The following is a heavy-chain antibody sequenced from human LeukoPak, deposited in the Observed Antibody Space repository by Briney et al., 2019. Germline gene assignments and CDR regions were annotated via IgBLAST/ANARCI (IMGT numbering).Heavy chain of an antibody. Sequence: PGGSLRLSCAASGFTFSSYAMSWVRQAPGKGLEWVSAISGSGGSTYYADSVKGRFTISRDNSKNTLYLQMNSLRAEDTAVYYYAKVGDYYDSSGNYYYYGMDVWGQGTTVTVSS. CDR3: AKVGDYYDSSGNYYYYGMDV. V-gene: IGHV3-23*01. CDR1: GFTFSSYA. J-gene: IGHJ6*02. D-gene: IGHD3-22*01. CDR2: ISGSGGST.